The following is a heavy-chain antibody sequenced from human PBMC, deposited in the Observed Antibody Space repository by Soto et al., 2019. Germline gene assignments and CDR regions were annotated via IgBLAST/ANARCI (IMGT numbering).Heavy chain of an antibody. J-gene: IGHJ5*02. D-gene: IGHD3-10*01. Sequence: QLQLQESGPGLVKPSETLSLTCTVSGGSISSITSYWAWIRQPPGKGLEWIGSNYYSGSTYHNPSLKSRLTISVLTSKNQIPLRLYSMTAADTAVYYCANLDFGGVLATWGQGALVTVSS. V-gene: IGHV4-39*01. CDR1: GGSISSITSY. CDR3: ANLDFGGVLAT. CDR2: NYYSGST.